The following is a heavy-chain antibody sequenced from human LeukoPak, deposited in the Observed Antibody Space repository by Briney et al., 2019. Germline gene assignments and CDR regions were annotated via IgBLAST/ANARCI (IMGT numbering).Heavy chain of an antibody. V-gene: IGHV3-30-3*01. D-gene: IGHD3-3*01. CDR2: ISYDGGNT. J-gene: IGHJ4*02. CDR1: GFTFSSNA. Sequence: PGRSLRLSCAASGFTFSSNAIHWVRQAPGKGLEWVAEISYDGGNTYYADSVKGRFTISRDNSKNTLYLQMNSLRAEDTAVYYCAKDLNYDFWSGLGNWGQGTLVTVSS. CDR3: AKDLNYDFWSGLGN.